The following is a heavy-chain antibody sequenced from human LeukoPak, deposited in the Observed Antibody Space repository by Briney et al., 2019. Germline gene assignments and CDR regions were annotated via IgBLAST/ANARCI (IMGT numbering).Heavy chain of an antibody. J-gene: IGHJ4*02. CDR2: IYSDYSGGST. Sequence: PGGSLRLSRAASGFSVSSNYMTWVRQAPGKGLEWVSIIYSDYSGGSTYYADSVKGRFTISRDNSKNMLYLQMNSLRAEDTAVYSCARGTVTAPDYWGQGTLVTVSS. CDR3: ARGTVTAPDY. V-gene: IGHV3-53*01. D-gene: IGHD4-17*01. CDR1: GFSVSSNY.